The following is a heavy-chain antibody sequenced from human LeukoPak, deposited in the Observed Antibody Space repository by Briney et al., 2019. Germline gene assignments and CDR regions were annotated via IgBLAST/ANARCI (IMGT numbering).Heavy chain of an antibody. CDR3: AGAASSEGDGY. D-gene: IGHD2-15*01. V-gene: IGHV4-59*01. J-gene: IGHJ4*02. Sequence: SETLSLTYTVSGGSISSYYWSWIRQPPGKGLEWIGYIYNSGSTNYNPSLKSRVTISVHTSKNQFSLKLSSVTAADTAVYYCAGAASSEGDGYWGQGTLVSVSS. CDR2: IYNSGST. CDR1: GGSISSYY.